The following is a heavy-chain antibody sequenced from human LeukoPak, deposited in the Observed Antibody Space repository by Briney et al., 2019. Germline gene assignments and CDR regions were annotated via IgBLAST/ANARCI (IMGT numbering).Heavy chain of an antibody. CDR2: ISYDGSDK. Sequence: GSLRLSCAASGFTFSSYAVHWVRQAPGKGLEWVAVISYDGSDKYYADSVKGRFTISRDNSKNTLYLQMNSLRAEDTAVYYCARRLATAYYYYYMDVWGKGTTVTVSS. D-gene: IGHD2-21*02. CDR1: GFTFSSYA. V-gene: IGHV3-30*04. CDR3: ARRLATAYYYYYMDV. J-gene: IGHJ6*03.